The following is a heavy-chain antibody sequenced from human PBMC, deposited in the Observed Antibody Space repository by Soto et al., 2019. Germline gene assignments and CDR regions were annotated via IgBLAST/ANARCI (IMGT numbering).Heavy chain of an antibody. J-gene: IGHJ4*02. Sequence: GGSLRLSCAASGFSFIRLAMSWVRQAPGKGLEWVSSISGRGVDTLYADSVKGRFTISRDNSRNTLYLQVNSLRAEDTAVYYCAKDQTDVTLFDYWGQGTLVTVSS. V-gene: IGHV3-23*01. CDR1: GFSFIRLA. CDR3: AKDQTDVTLFDY. D-gene: IGHD2-21*02. CDR2: ISGRGVDT.